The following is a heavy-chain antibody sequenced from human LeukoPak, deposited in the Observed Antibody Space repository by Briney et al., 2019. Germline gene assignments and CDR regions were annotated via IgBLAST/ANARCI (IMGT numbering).Heavy chain of an antibody. D-gene: IGHD2-8*01. Sequence: SETLSLTCTVSGGSISSGSYYWSWTRQPAGKGLEWIGRIYTSGSTNYNPSLKSRVTISVDTSKNQFSLKLSSVTAADTAVYYCAREYEYYFDYWGQGTLVTVSP. CDR2: IYTSGST. J-gene: IGHJ4*02. V-gene: IGHV4-61*02. CDR3: AREYEYYFDY. CDR1: GGSISSGSYY.